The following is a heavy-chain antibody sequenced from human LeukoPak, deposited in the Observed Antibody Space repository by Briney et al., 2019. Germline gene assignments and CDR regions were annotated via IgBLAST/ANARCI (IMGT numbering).Heavy chain of an antibody. CDR2: INPNSGGT. V-gene: IGHV1-2*02. CDR1: GYTFTGYY. D-gene: IGHD6-13*01. J-gene: IGHJ4*02. Sequence: GASVKVSCKASGYTFTGYYMHWVRPAPGQGLEWMGWINPNSGGTNYAQKFQGRVTMTRDTSISTAYMELSRLRSDDTAVYYCARGRMGIAAAGMGYWGQGTLVTVSS. CDR3: ARGRMGIAAAGMGY.